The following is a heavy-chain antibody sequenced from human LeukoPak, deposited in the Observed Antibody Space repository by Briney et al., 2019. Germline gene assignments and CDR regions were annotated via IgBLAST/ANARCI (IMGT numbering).Heavy chain of an antibody. D-gene: IGHD5-18*01. J-gene: IGHJ4*02. CDR2: VYYSGNT. Sequence: PSETLSLTCTVSGGSITSYYWSWIRQPPGKGLEWIGYVYYSGNTNYNPSLKSRLTISVDPSKNQFSLKLTSVTAADTAVYYCARHADTALVSFDYWGRGTLVTVSS. CDR3: ARHADTALVSFDY. V-gene: IGHV4-59*08. CDR1: GGSITSYY.